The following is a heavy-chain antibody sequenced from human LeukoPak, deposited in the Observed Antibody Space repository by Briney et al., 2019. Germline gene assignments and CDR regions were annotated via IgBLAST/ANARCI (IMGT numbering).Heavy chain of an antibody. CDR3: ARPDGGAFDI. J-gene: IGHJ3*02. Sequence: GASLQISCKGSGCSFTSYWIGWGRQMPGKGLEGMGIIYPGDSDTRYSPSFQGQVTISADKSISTAYLQWSSLKASDTAMYYCARPDGGAFDIWGQGTMVTVSS. CDR1: GCSFTSYW. CDR2: IYPGDSDT. V-gene: IGHV5-51*01. D-gene: IGHD5-24*01.